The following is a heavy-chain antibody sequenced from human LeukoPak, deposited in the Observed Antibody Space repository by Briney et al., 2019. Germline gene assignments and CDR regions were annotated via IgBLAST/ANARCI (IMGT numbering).Heavy chain of an antibody. CDR3: AGSYYYYMDV. Sequence: SETLSLTCAVSGGSISSSNYYWGWVRRPPGKGLEWIGSVYYSGNTYLNPSLKSRVTISVDTSKNQFSLKLSSVTAADTAVYYCAGSYYYYMDVWGKGTTVTVS. J-gene: IGHJ6*03. V-gene: IGHV4-39*07. CDR2: VYYSGNT. CDR1: GGSISSSNYY.